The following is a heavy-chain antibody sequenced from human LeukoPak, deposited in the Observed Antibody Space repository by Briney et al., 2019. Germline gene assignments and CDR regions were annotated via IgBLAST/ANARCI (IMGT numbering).Heavy chain of an antibody. CDR1: GGTFSSYT. Sequence: SVKVSCKASGGTFSSYTISWVRQAPGQGLGWMGRIIPILGIANYAQKFQGRVTITADKSTSTAYMELSSLRSEDTAVYYYARDPAGAVAGRGDYWGQGTLVTVSS. V-gene: IGHV1-69*04. CDR3: ARDPAGAVAGRGDY. CDR2: IIPILGIA. J-gene: IGHJ4*02. D-gene: IGHD6-19*01.